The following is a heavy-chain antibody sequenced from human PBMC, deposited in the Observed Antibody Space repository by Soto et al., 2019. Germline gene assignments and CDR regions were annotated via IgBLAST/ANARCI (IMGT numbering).Heavy chain of an antibody. J-gene: IGHJ4*02. V-gene: IGHV1-69*13. CDR1: GGTFSSYA. Sequence: WASVKVSCKASGGTFSSYAISWVRQAPGQGLEWMGGIIPIFGTANYAQKFQGRVTITADESTSTAYMELSSLRSEDTAVYYCAREPADCTNGVCYADYWGQGTLVTVSS. CDR2: IIPIFGTA. D-gene: IGHD2-8*01. CDR3: AREPADCTNGVCYADY.